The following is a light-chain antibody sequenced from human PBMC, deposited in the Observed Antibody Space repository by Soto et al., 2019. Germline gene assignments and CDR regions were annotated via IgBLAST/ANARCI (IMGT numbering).Light chain of an antibody. J-gene: IGLJ3*02. CDR1: SSNIGKYF. Sequence: QSVLTQPPSVSAAPGQKVTISCSGSSSNIGKYFVHWYQQLPGTAPKFLIYDNDKRPSGIPDRFSGSKSGTSATLGITGLQTGDEADYYCGSWDSSLSAVVFGGGTKLTVL. V-gene: IGLV1-51*01. CDR2: DND. CDR3: GSWDSSLSAVV.